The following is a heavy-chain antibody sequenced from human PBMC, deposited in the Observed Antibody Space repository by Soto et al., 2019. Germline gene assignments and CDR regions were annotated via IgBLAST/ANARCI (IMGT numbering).Heavy chain of an antibody. CDR3: ARAYGYYFDY. V-gene: IGHV4-30-4*02. CDR2: IYHSGST. CDR1: GGSMSRGDYY. Sequence: PSETLSLTCTVSGGSMSRGDYYWSWIRQPPGKGLEWIGFIYHSGSTYYSPSLKSRVTISVDTSKNQFSLKLSSVTAADTAVYYCARAYGYYFDYWGQGTLVTVSS. J-gene: IGHJ4*02. D-gene: IGHD4-17*01.